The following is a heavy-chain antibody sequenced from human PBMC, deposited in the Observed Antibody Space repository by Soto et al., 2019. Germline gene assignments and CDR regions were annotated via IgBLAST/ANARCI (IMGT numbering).Heavy chain of an antibody. V-gene: IGHV3-33*01. CDR3: ARDAPGIPVTGTHTYYFDY. CDR1: GFTFSSYG. CDR2: IYYDGSNK. J-gene: IGHJ4*02. D-gene: IGHD6-19*01. Sequence: GGSLRLSCAASGFTFSSYGMHWVRQAPGKGLEWVAVIYYDGSNKYYVDSVKGRFTISRDNANNTLFLQMNSLRGEDTAVYFCARDAPGIPVTGTHTYYFDYWGQGTLVTVSS.